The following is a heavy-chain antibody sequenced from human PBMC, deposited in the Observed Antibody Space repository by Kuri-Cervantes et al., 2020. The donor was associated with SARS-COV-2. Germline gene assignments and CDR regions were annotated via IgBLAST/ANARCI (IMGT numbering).Heavy chain of an antibody. CDR3: ARRGAGSSSAAFDI. CDR1: GYSISSGCY. CDR2: IYHRGSS. D-gene: IGHD6-6*01. Sequence: SQTLSLTCAVSGYSISSGCYWGWIRQPPGKGLEWIGIIYHRGSSYYNPSLRSRVTVSVDTSKNQFSLKLSSVTAADTAVYYCARRGAGSSSAAFDIWGQGTMVTVSS. V-gene: IGHV4-38-2*01. J-gene: IGHJ3*02.